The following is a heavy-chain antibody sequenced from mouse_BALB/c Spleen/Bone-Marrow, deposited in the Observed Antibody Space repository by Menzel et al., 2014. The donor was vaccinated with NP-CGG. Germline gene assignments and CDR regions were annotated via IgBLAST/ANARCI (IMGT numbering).Heavy chain of an antibody. V-gene: IGHV1S137*01. CDR3: ARRADSSGYVDAMDY. CDR2: ISTYYGDA. D-gene: IGHD3-2*01. J-gene: IGHJ4*01. Sequence: QVQLQQSGAELVRPGVSVKISRKGSGYTFTDYAMHWVKQSHAKSLEWIGVISTYYGDASYNQKFKGKATMTVDKSSSTAYMELARLTSEDSAIYYCARRADSSGYVDAMDYWGQGTSVTVSS. CDR1: GYTFTDYA.